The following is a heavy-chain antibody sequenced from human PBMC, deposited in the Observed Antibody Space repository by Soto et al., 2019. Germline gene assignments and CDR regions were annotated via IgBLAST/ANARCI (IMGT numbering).Heavy chain of an antibody. CDR2: ISGSGGST. D-gene: IGHD3-10*01. CDR3: AKGGVWFGEIYYFDY. CDR1: GFTFSSYA. J-gene: IGHJ4*02. Sequence: PGGSLRLSCAASGFTFSSYAMSWVRQAPGKGLEWVSAISGSGGSTYYADSVKGRFTISRDNSKNTLYLQMNSLRAEDTAVYYCAKGGVWFGEIYYFDYWGQGTLVTVSS. V-gene: IGHV3-23*01.